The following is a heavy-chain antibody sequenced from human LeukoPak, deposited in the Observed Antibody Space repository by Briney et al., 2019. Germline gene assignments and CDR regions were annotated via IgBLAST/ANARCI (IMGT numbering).Heavy chain of an antibody. CDR3: ARGQRRGRVGVATIYPLDY. CDR2: IYYSGST. V-gene: IGHV4-31*03. J-gene: IGHJ4*02. D-gene: IGHD5-12*01. Sequence: SETLSLTCTVSGGSISSGGYYWSWIRQHPGKGLEWIGYIYYSGSTYYNPSLKSRVTISVDTSKNQFSLKLSSVTAADTAVYYCARGQRRGRVGVATIYPLDYWGQGTLVTVSS. CDR1: GGSISSGGYY.